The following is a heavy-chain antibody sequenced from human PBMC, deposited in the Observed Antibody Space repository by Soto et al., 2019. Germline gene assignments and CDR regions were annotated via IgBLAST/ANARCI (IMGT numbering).Heavy chain of an antibody. CDR2: IYWDDDK. CDR1: GFSLSTSGVG. D-gene: IGHD3-22*01. V-gene: IGHV2-5*02. J-gene: IGHJ5*02. Sequence: QITLKESGPMLVKPTQTLTLTCTFSGFSLSTSGVGVGWIRQPPGKALEWLALIYWDDDKRYSPSLKSRLTITADTSTDQLVLTMTNMDPVDTATYYCVHSPSSGYNYNRWFDPWGQGALVTVSS. CDR3: VHSPSSGYNYNRWFDP.